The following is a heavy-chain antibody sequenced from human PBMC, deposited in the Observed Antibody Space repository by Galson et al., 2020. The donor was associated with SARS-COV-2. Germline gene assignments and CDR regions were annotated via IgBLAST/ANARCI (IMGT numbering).Heavy chain of an antibody. D-gene: IGHD5-12*01. CDR2: ISSSSSYI. J-gene: IGHJ3*02. Sequence: NSGGSLRLSCAASGFTFSSYSMNWVRQAPGKGLEWVSSISSSSSYIYYADSVKGRFTISRDNAKNSLYLQMNSLRAEDTAVYYCAGSGVGGWLQLGAFDIWGQGTMVTVSS. CDR3: AGSGVGGWLQLGAFDI. V-gene: IGHV3-21*01. CDR1: GFTFSSYS.